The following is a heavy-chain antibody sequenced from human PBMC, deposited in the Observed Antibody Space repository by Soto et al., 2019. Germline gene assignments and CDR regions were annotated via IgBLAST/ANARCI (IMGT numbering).Heavy chain of an antibody. D-gene: IGHD5-12*01. V-gene: IGHV1-46*01. J-gene: IGHJ6*02. Sequence: ASVKVSCKASGYTFTSYYMHWVRQAPGQGLEWMGIINPSGGSTSYAQKFQGRVTMTRDTSTSTVYMELSSLRSEDTAVYYCARGPEWLTPRDYYYGMDVWGQGTTVTVSS. CDR1: GYTFTSYY. CDR3: ARGPEWLTPRDYYYGMDV. CDR2: INPSGGST.